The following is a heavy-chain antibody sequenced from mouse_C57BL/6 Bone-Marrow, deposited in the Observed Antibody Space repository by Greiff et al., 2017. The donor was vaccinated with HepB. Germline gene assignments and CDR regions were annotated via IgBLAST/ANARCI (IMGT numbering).Heavy chain of an antibody. V-gene: IGHV5-12*01. CDR1: GFTFSDYY. Sequence: EVKLMESGGGLVQPGGSLKLSCAASGFTFSDYYMYWVRQTPEKRLEWVACISNGGGSTYYPDTVKGRFTISRDNATNTLYLQMSRLKSEDTAMYYCATLYYYGSSFSLYAIDYWGQGTSVTVSS. D-gene: IGHD1-1*01. J-gene: IGHJ4*01. CDR3: ATLYYYGSSFSLYAIDY. CDR2: ISNGGGST.